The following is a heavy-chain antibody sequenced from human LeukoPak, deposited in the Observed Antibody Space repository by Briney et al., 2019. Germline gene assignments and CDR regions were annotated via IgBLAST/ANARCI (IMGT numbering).Heavy chain of an antibody. Sequence: HPGGSLRLSCAASGFTFSSYGMHWVRQAPGKGLEWVAVISYDGSNKYYADSVKGRFTISRDNSKNTLYLQMNSLRAEDTAVYYCARDLPNYYDSSGYTRFDYWGQGTLVTVSS. CDR1: GFTFSSYG. D-gene: IGHD3-22*01. J-gene: IGHJ4*02. CDR2: ISYDGSNK. V-gene: IGHV3-30*03. CDR3: ARDLPNYYDSSGYTRFDY.